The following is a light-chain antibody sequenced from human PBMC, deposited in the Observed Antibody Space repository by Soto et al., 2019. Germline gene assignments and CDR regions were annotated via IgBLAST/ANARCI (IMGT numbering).Light chain of an antibody. CDR3: QLYDRSPLT. CDR2: GAS. V-gene: IGKV3-20*01. Sequence: EIVLTQSPGTLYLSPGERATLSCRASQSVSSSFLAWYQQKPGQAPMLLIYGASSRATGIPDRFSGSGSGTDFTLTISRREPEDVAVYYCQLYDRSPLTFGGGTKVEIK. J-gene: IGKJ4*01. CDR1: QSVSSSF.